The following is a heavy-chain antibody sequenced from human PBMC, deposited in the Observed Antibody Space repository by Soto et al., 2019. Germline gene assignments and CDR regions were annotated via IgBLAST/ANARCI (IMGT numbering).Heavy chain of an antibody. V-gene: IGHV3-30*18. CDR2: ISYDGSNK. J-gene: IGHJ6*03. Sequence: GGSLRLSCAASGFTFSSYGMHWVRQAPGKGLEWVAVISYDGSNKYYADSVKGRFTISRDNSKNTLYLQMNSLRAEDTAVYYCAKDGAGGEDIVVVPAAINYYYYMDVWGKGTTVTVSS. CDR1: GFTFSSYG. CDR3: AKDGAGGEDIVVVPAAINYYYYMDV. D-gene: IGHD2-2*01.